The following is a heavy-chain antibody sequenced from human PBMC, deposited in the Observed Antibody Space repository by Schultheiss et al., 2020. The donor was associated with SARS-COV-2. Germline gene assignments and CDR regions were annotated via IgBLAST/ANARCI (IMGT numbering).Heavy chain of an antibody. Sequence: SETLSLTCAVYGGSFSGYYWSWIRQPPGKGLEWIGEINHSGSTNYNPSLKSRVTISVDTSKNQFSLTVSSVTAADTAVYYCARARTTLPERAGWVVVPAAIPGRGVYDYWGQGTLVTVSS. J-gene: IGHJ4*02. D-gene: IGHD2-2*02. CDR1: GGSFSGYY. V-gene: IGHV4-34*01. CDR3: ARARTTLPERAGWVVVPAAIPGRGVYDY. CDR2: INHSGST.